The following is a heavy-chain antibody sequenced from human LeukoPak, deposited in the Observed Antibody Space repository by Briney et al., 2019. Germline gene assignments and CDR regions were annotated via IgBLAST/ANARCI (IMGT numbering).Heavy chain of an antibody. CDR2: ISAYNDNT. Sequence: GASVKVSCKASGYTFTSYGISWVRQAPGQGLEWMGWISAYNDNTNYAQKLQGRVTMTTDTSTSTAYMDLRSLRSDDTAVYYCARYCSGGSCYSGYYYYYDMDVWGQGTTVTVSS. CDR1: GYTFTSYG. CDR3: ARYCSGGSCYSGYYYYYDMDV. V-gene: IGHV1-18*01. J-gene: IGHJ6*02. D-gene: IGHD2-15*01.